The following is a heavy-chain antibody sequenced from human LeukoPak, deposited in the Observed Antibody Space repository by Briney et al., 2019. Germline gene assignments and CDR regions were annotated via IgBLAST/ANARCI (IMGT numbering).Heavy chain of an antibody. V-gene: IGHV3-21*06. CDR3: LRGDRRDY. CDR2: IDSSGGYM. J-gene: IGHJ4*02. CDR1: GFTFSNAW. Sequence: AGGSLRLSCAASGFTFSNAWMNWVRQAPGKGLEWVSSIDSSGGYMFYADSVKGRFIISRDNAKDSLYLQMNSLRVEDTAVYYCLRGDRRDYWGQGTLVTVSS.